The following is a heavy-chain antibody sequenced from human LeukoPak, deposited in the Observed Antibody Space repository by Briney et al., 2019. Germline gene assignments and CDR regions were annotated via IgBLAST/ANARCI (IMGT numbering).Heavy chain of an antibody. Sequence: GGSLRLSCAASGFTFSSYAMSWVRQAPGKGLEWVAMITYDGRSRYYAASVKGRFTVSRDNTRNTVSLQMNTLRAEDTAVYYCAKSLFTTDIAPSVDWGQGTLVTVSS. CDR2: ITYDGRSR. CDR1: GFTFSSYA. J-gene: IGHJ4*02. CDR3: AKSLFTTDIAPSVD. D-gene: IGHD6-13*01. V-gene: IGHV3-30*02.